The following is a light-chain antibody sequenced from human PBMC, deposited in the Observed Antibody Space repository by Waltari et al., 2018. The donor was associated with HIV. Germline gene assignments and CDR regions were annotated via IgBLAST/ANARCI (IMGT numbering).Light chain of an antibody. CDR2: YDD. CDR1: SSNIGKNA. CDR3: AAWDDTLNGWV. J-gene: IGLJ3*02. Sequence: QSVLTQPPSVSAAPRQRVSISRSGSSSNIGKNAVNWYQQIPGTAPRLLIYYDDLVPSGVSDRFSGSKSGTSASLAISGLQSEDEADYYCAAWDDTLNGWVFGGGTKLTVL. V-gene: IGLV1-36*01.